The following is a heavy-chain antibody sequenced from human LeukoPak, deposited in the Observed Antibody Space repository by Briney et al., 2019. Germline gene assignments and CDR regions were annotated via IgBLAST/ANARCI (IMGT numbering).Heavy chain of an antibody. CDR1: GFTFSSYE. D-gene: IGHD6-6*01. Sequence: AGGSLRLSCAASGFTFSSYEMNWVRQAPGKGLEWVSYISSSGSTIYYADSVKGRFTISRDNAQNSPYLQINSLRAEDTAVYYCAIGWQLDRFDYWGQGTLVTVSS. CDR3: AIGWQLDRFDY. CDR2: ISSSGSTI. V-gene: IGHV3-48*03. J-gene: IGHJ4*02.